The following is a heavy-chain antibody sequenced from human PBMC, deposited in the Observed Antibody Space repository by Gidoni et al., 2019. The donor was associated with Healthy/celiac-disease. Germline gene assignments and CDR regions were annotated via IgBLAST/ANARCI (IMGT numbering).Heavy chain of an antibody. CDR1: GFTFSSYG. Sequence: QVQLVESGGGVVQPGRSLRLSCAASGFTFSSYGMHWVRQAPGKGLEWVAVISYDGSNKYYADSVKGRFTISRDNSKNTLYLQMNSLRAEDTAVYYCAKDHLRGGSSSSNDGMDVWGQGTTATVSS. J-gene: IGHJ6*02. D-gene: IGHD6-13*01. CDR2: ISYDGSNK. V-gene: IGHV3-30*18. CDR3: AKDHLRGGSSSSNDGMDV.